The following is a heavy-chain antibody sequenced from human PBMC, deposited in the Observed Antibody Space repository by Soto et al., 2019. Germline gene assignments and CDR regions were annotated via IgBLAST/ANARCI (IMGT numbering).Heavy chain of an antibody. V-gene: IGHV4-4*07. CDR3: ARDHGGAAVY. CDR2: IYTSGST. Sequence: QVQLQESGPGLVKPSETLSLTATVPGGPFIVYNGGGFRRPAGKGLEWIGRIYTSGSTNYNPSLKSRVTMSVDTSKNQFSLKLSSVTAADTAVYYCARDHGGAAVYWGQGTLVTVSS. D-gene: IGHD3-16*01. J-gene: IGHJ4*02. CDR1: GGPFIVYN.